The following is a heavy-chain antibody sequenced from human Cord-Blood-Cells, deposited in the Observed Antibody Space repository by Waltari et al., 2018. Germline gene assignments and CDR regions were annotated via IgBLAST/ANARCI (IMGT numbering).Heavy chain of an antibody. Sequence: QVQLVQSGAEVKKPGASVKVSCKASGYTFTSYDINWVRQAPGQGLEWMGWMNPNSGNTGYAQKFQGRVTITRNTSISTAYMELSSLRSEDTAVYYCARGSRNSYSSSSWFDPWGQGTLVTVSS. V-gene: IGHV1-8*03. CDR2: MNPNSGNT. J-gene: IGHJ5*02. CDR3: ARGSRNSYSSSSWFDP. D-gene: IGHD6-6*01. CDR1: GYTFTSYD.